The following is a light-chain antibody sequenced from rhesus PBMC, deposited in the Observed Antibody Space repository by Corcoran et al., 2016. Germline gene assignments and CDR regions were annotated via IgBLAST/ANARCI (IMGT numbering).Light chain of an antibody. CDR1: QSLLLSVGEIY. CDR3: MQGIQGPYS. Sequence: DIVMTQTPLSLPVSPGEPASISCRSSQSLLLSVGEIYLYWYLQKPGQSPQILIHEVSYRASGVPDRLSGRGSGTDFTLKISRVEAEDVGVYYCMQGIQGPYSFGQGTKVEIK. CDR2: EVS. V-gene: IGKV2-90*01. J-gene: IGKJ2*01.